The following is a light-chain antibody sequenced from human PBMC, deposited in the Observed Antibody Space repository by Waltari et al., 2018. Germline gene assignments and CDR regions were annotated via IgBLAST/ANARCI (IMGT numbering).Light chain of an antibody. J-gene: IGLJ1*01. CDR1: KLGDKY. V-gene: IGLV3-1*01. CDR2: EDS. Sequence: SYELTQPPSVSVSPGQTASITCSGDKLGDKYTCWYQQKPGQSPVQVIYEDSKRPSGIPGRFSGSNSGNTATLTISGTQGMDEADYYCQAWDSSTPSYVFGTGTKVTVL. CDR3: QAWDSSTPSYV.